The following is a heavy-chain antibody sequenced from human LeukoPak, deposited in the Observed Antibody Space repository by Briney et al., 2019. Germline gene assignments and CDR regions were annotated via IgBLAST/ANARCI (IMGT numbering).Heavy chain of an antibody. J-gene: IGHJ4*02. V-gene: IGHV3-74*03. CDR1: GLTFSDYW. CDR3: SRARSGDFDY. CDR2: INSDGSST. Sequence: GGSLRLSCVASGLTFSDYWMHWVRQAPGKGLVWVSRINSDGSSTTYADSVKGRFTISRDNAKNTLYLQMNSLGVEDAAVYYCSRARSGDFDYWGQGTLVTVSS. D-gene: IGHD3-10*01.